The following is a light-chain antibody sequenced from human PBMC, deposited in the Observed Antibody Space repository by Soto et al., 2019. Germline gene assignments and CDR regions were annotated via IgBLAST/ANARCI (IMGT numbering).Light chain of an antibody. J-gene: IGLJ2*01. V-gene: IGLV2-14*01. CDR3: SSYTSTSTLV. CDR2: EVS. CDR1: SSDVGGYKY. Sequence: QSVLTQPASVSGSPGQSITISCTGTSSDVGGYKYVSWYQQHPDKAPKLIIFEVSNRPSGVSDRFSGSKSGNTASLTISGLQADDEADYYCSSYTSTSTLVFGGGTKLTVL.